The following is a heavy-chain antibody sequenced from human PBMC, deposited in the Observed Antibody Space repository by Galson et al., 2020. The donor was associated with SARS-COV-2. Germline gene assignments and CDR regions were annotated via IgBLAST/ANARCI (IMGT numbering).Heavy chain of an antibody. Sequence: SETLSLTCTVSGGSISSGGYYWSWIRQHPGKGLEWIGYIYYSGSTYYNPSLMSRVTISVDTSKNQFSLKLSSVTAADTAVYYCARETAITMVRAVEYGMDVWGQGTTVTVSS. CDR2: IYYSGST. J-gene: IGHJ6*02. D-gene: IGHD3-10*01. V-gene: IGHV4-31*03. CDR1: GGSISSGGYY. CDR3: ARETAITMVRAVEYGMDV.